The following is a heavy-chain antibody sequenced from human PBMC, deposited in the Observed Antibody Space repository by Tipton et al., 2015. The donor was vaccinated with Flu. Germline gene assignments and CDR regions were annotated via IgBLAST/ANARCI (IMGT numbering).Heavy chain of an antibody. CDR3: ARHRVGLAVAGVDF. D-gene: IGHD6-19*01. CDR2: FYDSGST. J-gene: IGHJ4*02. V-gene: IGHV4-59*08. CDR1: GGSITSYY. Sequence: TLSLTCTVSGGSITSYYWSWIRQPPGKGLEWIGYFYDSGSTNYSPSLKSRVTISVDTSKNQFFLRLTSVTAADTAVYYCARHRVGLAVAGVDFWGQGTPVTVSS.